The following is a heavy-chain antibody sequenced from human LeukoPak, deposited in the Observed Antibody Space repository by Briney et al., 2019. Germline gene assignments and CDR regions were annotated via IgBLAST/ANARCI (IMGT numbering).Heavy chain of an antibody. D-gene: IGHD3-22*01. CDR1: GFTFSSYA. CDR3: AKEGYYYDSSGYNYYYGMDV. CDR2: ISGSGGST. Sequence: GGSLRLSCAASGFTFSSYAMSWVRQAPGKGLEWVSAISGSGGSTYYADCVKGRFTISRDNSKNTLYLQMSSLRAEDTAVYYCAKEGYYYDSSGYNYYYGMDVWGQGTTVTVSS. J-gene: IGHJ6*02. V-gene: IGHV3-23*01.